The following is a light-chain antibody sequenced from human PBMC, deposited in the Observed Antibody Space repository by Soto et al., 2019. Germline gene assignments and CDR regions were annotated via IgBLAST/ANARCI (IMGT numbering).Light chain of an antibody. Sequence: EIVLTQSPGTLSFTPGERATLSCRASQSVSSSYLAWYQQKPGQAPRLLIYGASNRATGIPDRFSGSGSGTDFTLTISSLEPEDFAVYYCQQRSNWITFGQGTRLEI. J-gene: IGKJ5*01. CDR2: GAS. V-gene: IGKV3D-20*02. CDR1: QSVSSSY. CDR3: QQRSNWIT.